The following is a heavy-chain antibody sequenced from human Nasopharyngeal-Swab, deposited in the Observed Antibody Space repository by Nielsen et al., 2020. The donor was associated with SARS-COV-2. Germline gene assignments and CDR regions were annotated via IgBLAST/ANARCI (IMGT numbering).Heavy chain of an antibody. CDR2: FDPEDGET. CDR1: GYTLTELS. Sequence: ASVKVSCKVSGYTLTELSMHWVRQAPGKGLEWMGGFDPEDGETIYAQKFQGRVTMTEDTSTDTAYMELSSLRSEDTAVYYCATVYYDSRGRAYFDYWGQGTLVTVSS. CDR3: ATVYYDSRGRAYFDY. J-gene: IGHJ4*02. V-gene: IGHV1-24*01. D-gene: IGHD3-22*01.